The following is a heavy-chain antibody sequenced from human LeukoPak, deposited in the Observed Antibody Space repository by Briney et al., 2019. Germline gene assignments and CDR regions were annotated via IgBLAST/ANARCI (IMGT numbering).Heavy chain of an antibody. D-gene: IGHD6-13*01. V-gene: IGHV3-23*01. CDR3: ANMQLVKGVFEI. CDR1: GFTFSSFA. CDR2: ISGGSENT. J-gene: IGHJ3*02. Sequence: GGSLRLSCAASGFTFSSFAMSWVRQAPGKGLDWVSSISGGSENTYYAESVKGRFTISRDNSKNTLDLHLNSLTADDTAVYYCANMQLVKGVFEIWGQGTRVTVSS.